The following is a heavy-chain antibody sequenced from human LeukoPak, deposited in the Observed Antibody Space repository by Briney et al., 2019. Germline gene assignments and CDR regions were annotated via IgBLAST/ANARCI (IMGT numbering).Heavy chain of an antibody. J-gene: IGHJ4*02. CDR1: GFTFSSYG. CDR3: AKIHLHTKGYSSSWFLDY. V-gene: IGHV3-30*02. D-gene: IGHD6-13*01. CDR2: IRYDGSNK. Sequence: GGSLRLSCAASGFTFSSYGMHWVRQAPGKGLEWVAFIRYDGSNKYYADSVKGRFTISRDNSKNTLYLQMNSLRAENTAVYYCAKIHLHTKGYSSSWFLDYWGQGTLVTVSS.